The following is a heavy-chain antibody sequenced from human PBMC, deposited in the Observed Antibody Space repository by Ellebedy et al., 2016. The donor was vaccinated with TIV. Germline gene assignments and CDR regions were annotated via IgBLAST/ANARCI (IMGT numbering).Heavy chain of an antibody. Sequence: PGGSLRLSCAASGFTFSNYWMSWVRQAPGKGLEWVANINKDGSEKNYVDSVRGRFTIPRDNAMTSVYLQMNTRRADDTAVYYCAKDNWAQGAIDGFDIWGQGTMVTVSS. V-gene: IGHV3-7*03. D-gene: IGHD7-27*01. CDR1: GFTFSNYW. CDR3: AKDNWAQGAIDGFDI. J-gene: IGHJ3*02. CDR2: INKDGSEK.